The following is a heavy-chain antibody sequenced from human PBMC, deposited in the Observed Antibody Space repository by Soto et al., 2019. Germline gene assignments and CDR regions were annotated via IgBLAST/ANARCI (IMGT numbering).Heavy chain of an antibody. CDR1: GFTFSSYA. D-gene: IGHD2-2*01. CDR2: ISGSGGST. V-gene: IGHV3-23*01. J-gene: IGHJ4*02. Sequence: PGGSLRLSCAASGFTFSSYAMSWVRQAPGKGLEWVSAISGSGGSTYYADSVKGRFTISRDNSKNTLYLQMNSLRAEDTAVYYCAKVYCSSTSCYAFSYYFDYWGQGTLVTVSS. CDR3: AKVYCSSTSCYAFSYYFDY.